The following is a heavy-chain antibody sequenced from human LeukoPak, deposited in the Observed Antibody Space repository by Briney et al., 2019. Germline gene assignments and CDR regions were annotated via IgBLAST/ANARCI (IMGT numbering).Heavy chain of an antibody. Sequence: PGGSLRLSCAASGFTFSTFWMSWVRQAPGKGLEWVANIKQDGSETYYVDSVKGRFTISRDNAKNSLSLQMNSLRAEDTAVYYCASRAHFWSGPGGWGQGTLVTVSS. D-gene: IGHD3-3*02. J-gene: IGHJ4*02. CDR1: GFTFSTFW. CDR3: ASRAHFWSGPGG. V-gene: IGHV3-7*01. CDR2: IKQDGSET.